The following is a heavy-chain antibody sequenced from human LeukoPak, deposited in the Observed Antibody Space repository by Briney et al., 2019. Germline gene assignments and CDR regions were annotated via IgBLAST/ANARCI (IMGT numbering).Heavy chain of an antibody. J-gene: IGHJ3*02. V-gene: IGHV3-23*01. CDR2: ISGSGGST. Sequence: GGSLRLSCAASGFTFSSYAMSWVRQAPGKGLEWVSAISGSGGSTYYADSVKGRFTISRDNSKNTLYLQMNSLRAEDTGVYYCAKDPLVLGGSPKPWAFDIWGQGTMVTVSS. CDR1: GFTFSSYA. D-gene: IGHD1-26*01. CDR3: AKDPLVLGGSPKPWAFDI.